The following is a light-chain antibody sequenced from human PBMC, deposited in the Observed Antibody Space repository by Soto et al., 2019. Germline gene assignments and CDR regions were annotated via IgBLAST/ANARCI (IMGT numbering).Light chain of an antibody. CDR1: QSVSSD. V-gene: IGKV3-15*01. CDR2: GAS. CDR3: HQYNNWPRT. J-gene: IGKJ1*01. Sequence: EIVMTQSPATLSVSPGVRATLSCRASQSVSSDLAWYHQKPGQAPRLLIYGASTRATGIPARFSGSGSGTEFTLTINSLQSEDFAVYYCHQYNNWPRTFGQGTKVEIK.